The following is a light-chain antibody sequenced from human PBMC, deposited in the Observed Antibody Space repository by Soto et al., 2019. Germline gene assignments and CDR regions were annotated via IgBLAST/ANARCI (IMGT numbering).Light chain of an antibody. Sequence: QSALTQPASVSGSPGQSITISCTGTRSDVGSDNLVSWYQQHPGKAPKLMIYEGSKRPSGVSNRFSGSKSGNTASLTISGLQAEDEADYYCCSYAGSSTAIFGGGTKVTVL. CDR1: RSDVGSDNL. CDR3: CSYAGSSTAI. V-gene: IGLV2-23*01. J-gene: IGLJ2*01. CDR2: EGS.